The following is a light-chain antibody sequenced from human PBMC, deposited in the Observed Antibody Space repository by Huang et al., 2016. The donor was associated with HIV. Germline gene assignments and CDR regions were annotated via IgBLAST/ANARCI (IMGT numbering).Light chain of an antibody. CDR3: MQALQTPS. CDR2: LGS. CDR1: QSLLPGTGYNY. J-gene: IGKJ2*03. Sequence: DIVMTQSPLSLPVTPGEPASISCMSSQSLLPGTGYNYLDWYVQKPGQPPQLLIYLGSNRASGVPGMFSASGSGTDFTLKSSRVEAEDFGVDYCMQALQTPSFGQGTRLEI. V-gene: IGKV2-28*01.